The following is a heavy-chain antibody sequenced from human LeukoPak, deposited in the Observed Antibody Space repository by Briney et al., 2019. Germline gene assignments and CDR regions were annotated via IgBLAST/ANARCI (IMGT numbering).Heavy chain of an antibody. CDR3: AGGIAARPNDY. CDR2: ISSSSSYI. Sequence: GGSLRLSCAASGFTFDDYAMHWIRQAPGKGLEWVSSISSSSSYIYYADSVKGRFTISRDNAKNSLYLQMNSLRAEDTAVYYCAGGIAARPNDYWGQGTLVTVSS. V-gene: IGHV3-21*01. CDR1: GFTFDDYA. J-gene: IGHJ4*02. D-gene: IGHD6-6*01.